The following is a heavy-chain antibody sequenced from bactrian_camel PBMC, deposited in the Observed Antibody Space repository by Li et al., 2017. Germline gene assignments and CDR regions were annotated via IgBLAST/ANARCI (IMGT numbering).Heavy chain of an antibody. D-gene: IGHD1*01. CDR1: RYTVSSSC. CDR3: VADPPSGLGTLDRFTHWRY. CDR2: IDADGST. J-gene: IGHJ4*01. V-gene: IGHV3S26*01. Sequence: HVQLVESGGGSVQGGGSLRLSCAASRYTVSSSCMGWFRQAPGMEREGVAAIDADGSTSYADSVKGRFTISKGYPKNTLYLQMTNLKPEDSAMYYCVADPPSGLGTLDRFTHWRYSGQRTQVTVS.